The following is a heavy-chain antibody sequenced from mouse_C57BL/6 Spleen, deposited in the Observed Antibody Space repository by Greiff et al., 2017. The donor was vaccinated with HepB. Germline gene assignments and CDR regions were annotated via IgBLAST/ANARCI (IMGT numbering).Heavy chain of an antibody. CDR1: GYTFTDYY. J-gene: IGHJ2*01. CDR2: IYPGSGNT. V-gene: IGHV1-76*01. D-gene: IGHD2-3*01. CDR3: ARENFDGYYGSSFDY. Sequence: VQLVESGAELVRPGASVKLSCKASGYTFTDYYINWVKQRPGQGLEWIARIYPGSGNTYYNEKFKGKATLTAEKSSSTAYMQLSSLTSEDSAVYFCARENFDGYYGSSFDYWGQGTTLTVSS.